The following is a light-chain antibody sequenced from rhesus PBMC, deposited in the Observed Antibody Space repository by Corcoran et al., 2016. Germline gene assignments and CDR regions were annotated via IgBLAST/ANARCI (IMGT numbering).Light chain of an antibody. Sequence: EILLTQSPATLSLSPGERVTLSCRASQSVSSNLAWYAQKPVQSPRLLIYHGSNRAPGVPARFSDIGSETEFTLTITSLEAEDLGVYYCQQYNNWLTFGGGTRV. J-gene: IGKJ4*01. CDR1: QSVSSN. CDR2: HGS. V-gene: IGKV3-35*01. CDR3: QQYNNWLT.